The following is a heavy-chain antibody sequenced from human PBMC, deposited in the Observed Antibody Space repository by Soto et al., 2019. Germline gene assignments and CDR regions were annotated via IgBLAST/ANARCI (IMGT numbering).Heavy chain of an antibody. CDR2: IYSSGST. D-gene: IGHD3-3*01. J-gene: IGHJ6*02. Sequence: PSETLSLTCTVSGGSISSSSYYWGWIRQPPGKGLEWIGSIYSSGSTYYNPSLKSRVTISVDTSKNQFSLKLSSVTAAGTAVYYCARHVSNYDFWSRYYYGMDVWGQGTTVTVSS. V-gene: IGHV4-39*01. CDR3: ARHVSNYDFWSRYYYGMDV. CDR1: GGSISSSSYY.